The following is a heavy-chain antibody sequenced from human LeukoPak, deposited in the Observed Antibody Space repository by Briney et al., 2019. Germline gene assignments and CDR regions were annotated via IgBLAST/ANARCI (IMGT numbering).Heavy chain of an antibody. D-gene: IGHD3-9*01. CDR1: GFTFSSYG. V-gene: IGHV3-30*02. CDR2: IRYDGSNK. CDR3: AKDSLGDILTGYYLGIDY. J-gene: IGHJ4*02. Sequence: GGSLRLSCAASGFTFSSYGMHWVRQAPGKGLEWVAFIRYDGSNKYYADSVKGRFTISRDNSKNTLYLQMNSLRAEDTAVYYCAKDSLGDILTGYYLGIDYWGQGTLVTVSS.